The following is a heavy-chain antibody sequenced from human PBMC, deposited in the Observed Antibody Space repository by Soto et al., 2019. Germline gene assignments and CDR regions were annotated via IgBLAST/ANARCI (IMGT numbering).Heavy chain of an antibody. CDR1: GGSISSYY. J-gene: IGHJ5*02. Sequence: KPSETLSLTCTASGGSISSYYWSWIRQPPGKGLEWIGYIYYSGSTNYNPSLKSRVTISVDTSKNQFSLKLSSVTAADTAVYYCARGPLSPGSRGRFDPWGQGTLVTVSS. V-gene: IGHV4-59*01. CDR3: ARGPLSPGSRGRFDP. CDR2: IYYSGST. D-gene: IGHD3-10*01.